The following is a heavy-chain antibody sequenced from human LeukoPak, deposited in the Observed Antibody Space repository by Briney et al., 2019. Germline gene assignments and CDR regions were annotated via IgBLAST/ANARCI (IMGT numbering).Heavy chain of an antibody. CDR2: INPNSGGT. Sequence: ASVKVSCKASGYTFTSYYMHWVRQAPGQGLEWMGRINPNSGGTSYAQKFQGRVTMTRDTSISTAYMELSSLGSDDTAVYYCARVGYCSSSSCLSYFDYWGQGTLVTVSS. CDR1: GYTFTSYY. J-gene: IGHJ4*02. V-gene: IGHV1-2*06. CDR3: ARVGYCSSSSCLSYFDY. D-gene: IGHD2-2*01.